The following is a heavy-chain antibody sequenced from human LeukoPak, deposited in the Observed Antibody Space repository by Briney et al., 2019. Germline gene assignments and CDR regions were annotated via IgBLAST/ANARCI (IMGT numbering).Heavy chain of an antibody. D-gene: IGHD6-25*01. J-gene: IGHJ4*02. CDR2: IDSTGAYT. Sequence: GGSLRLSCAASGLTFNSYGMHWVRQAPGKGLEWVSAIDSTGAYTWYADSVKGRFTISKDSSKTILYLQMNSLRAEDAAVYFCAKGSAAGRPYYFDYWGQGTLVTVSS. CDR1: GLTFNSYG. CDR3: AKGSAAGRPYYFDY. V-gene: IGHV3-23*01.